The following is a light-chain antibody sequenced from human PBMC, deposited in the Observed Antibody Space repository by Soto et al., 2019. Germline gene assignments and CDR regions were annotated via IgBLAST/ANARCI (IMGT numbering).Light chain of an antibody. J-gene: IGLJ2*01. CDR2: DTS. CDR1: TGAVTSNHH. Sequence: QAVVTQEPSLTVSPGGTVTLTCGSRTGAVTSNHHPYWFQQKAGQAPRTLIYDTSNKHSWTPARFSVYLLGDKAALTLSGAQPEDEPQYYCLLSYNAARVFGGGTKLTVL. CDR3: LLSYNAARV. V-gene: IGLV7-46*01.